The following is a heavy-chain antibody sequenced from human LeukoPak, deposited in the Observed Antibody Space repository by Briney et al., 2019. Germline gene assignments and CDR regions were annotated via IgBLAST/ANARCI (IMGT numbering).Heavy chain of an antibody. CDR1: GFTFSSYW. CDR3: ARGMYGGNSRWFDP. CDR2: INSDGSST. J-gene: IGHJ5*02. Sequence: GGSLRLSCAASGFTFSSYWMHWVRHAPGKGLVWFSRINSDGSSTSYADSVKGRFTISRDNAKNTLYLQMNSLRAEDTAVYYCARGMYGGNSRWFDPWGQGTLVTVSS. D-gene: IGHD4-23*01. V-gene: IGHV3-74*01.